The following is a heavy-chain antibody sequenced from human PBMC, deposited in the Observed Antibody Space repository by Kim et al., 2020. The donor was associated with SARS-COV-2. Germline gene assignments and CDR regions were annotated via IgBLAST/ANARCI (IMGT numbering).Heavy chain of an antibody. CDR1: GFTFSSYD. V-gene: IGHV3-13*01. CDR2: IGTAGDT. CDR3: ARARYSYGYMVLGNYWYFDH. Sequence: GGSLRLSCAASGFTFSSYDMHWVRQATGKGLEWVSAIGTAGDTYYPGSVKGRFTISRENAKNSLYLQMNSLRAGDTAVYYCARARYSYGYMVLGNYWYFDHWGSGTLVTVSS. J-gene: IGHJ2*01. D-gene: IGHD5-18*01.